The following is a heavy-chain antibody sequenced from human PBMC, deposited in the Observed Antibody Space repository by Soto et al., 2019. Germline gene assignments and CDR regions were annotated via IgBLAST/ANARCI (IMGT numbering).Heavy chain of an antibody. D-gene: IGHD6-6*01. CDR3: ARQLLARPRVFSIYYYYYYGMDV. J-gene: IGHJ6*02. Sequence: PGESLKISCKGSGYSFTSYWISWVRQMPGKGLEWMGRIDPSDSYTNYSPSFQGHVTISADKSISTAYLQWSSLKASDTAMYYCARQLLARPRVFSIYYYYYYGMDVWGQGTSVTVSS. V-gene: IGHV5-10-1*01. CDR1: GYSFTSYW. CDR2: IDPSDSYT.